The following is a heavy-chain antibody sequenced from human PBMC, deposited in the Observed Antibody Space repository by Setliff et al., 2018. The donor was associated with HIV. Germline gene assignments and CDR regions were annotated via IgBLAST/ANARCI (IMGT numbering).Heavy chain of an antibody. V-gene: IGHV4-61*02. CDR1: GGSIRSDSYY. CDR2: IYSSGNT. CDR3: ARHDCGGDCSINWFDP. Sequence: SETLSLTCTVSGGSIRSDSYYWTWIRQPAGEGLEWIGRIYSSGNTNYNPSLESRVTISVDTSMNQFSLKLSSVTAADTAVYYCARHDCGGDCSINWFDPWGQGTLVTVSS. D-gene: IGHD2-21*02. J-gene: IGHJ5*02.